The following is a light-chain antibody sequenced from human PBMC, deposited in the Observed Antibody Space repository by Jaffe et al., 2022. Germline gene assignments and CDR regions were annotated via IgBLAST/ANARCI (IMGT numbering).Light chain of an antibody. V-gene: IGKV2-28*01. Sequence: DIVMTQSPPSLVVTPGESASISCRSSQSLLHKKGKNYLDWYLQKPGQSPQCLIYLGSNRASGAPDRFSATGSGTDFTLKISRVEAEDVGIYYCMQALQTPRTFGGGTKVEI. J-gene: IGKJ4*01. CDR1: QSLLHKKGKNY. CDR2: LGS. CDR3: MQALQTPRT.